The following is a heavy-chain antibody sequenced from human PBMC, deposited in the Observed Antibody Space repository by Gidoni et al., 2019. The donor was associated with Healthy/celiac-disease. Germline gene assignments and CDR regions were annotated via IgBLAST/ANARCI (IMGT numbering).Heavy chain of an antibody. Sequence: QVQLVQSGAEVKKPGASVNVSCKASGYTFTGYYMHWVRQAPGPGLEWMGWIRPNSCGTNYAQKFQGRVTMTSDTSISTAYMELSRLRSDDTAVYYCARGHGRLGFGELIPQPGYWGQGTLVTVSS. CDR1: GYTFTGYY. V-gene: IGHV1-2*02. D-gene: IGHD3-10*01. CDR2: IRPNSCGT. J-gene: IGHJ4*02. CDR3: ARGHGRLGFGELIPQPGY.